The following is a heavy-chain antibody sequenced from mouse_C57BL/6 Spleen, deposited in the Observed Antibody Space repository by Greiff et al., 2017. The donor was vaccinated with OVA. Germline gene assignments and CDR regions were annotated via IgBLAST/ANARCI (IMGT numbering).Heavy chain of an antibody. CDR1: GFSLTSYG. CDR3: ARNEAYYSNYGAY. V-gene: IGHV2-2*01. J-gene: IGHJ3*01. Sequence: QVQLQQSGPGLVQPSQSLSITCTVSGFSLTSYGVHWVRQSPGKGLEWLGVIWSGGSTDYNAAFISRLSISKDNSKSQVFFKMNSLQADDTAIDYCARNEAYYSNYGAYWGQGPLVTVSA. D-gene: IGHD2-5*01. CDR2: IWSGGST.